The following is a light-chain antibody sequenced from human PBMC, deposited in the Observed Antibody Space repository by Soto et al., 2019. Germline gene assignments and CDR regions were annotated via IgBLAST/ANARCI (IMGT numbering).Light chain of an antibody. CDR3: QQYNSYLVT. J-gene: IGKJ4*01. Sequence: DIQMNQSPATLCASVGDRVTITCRASQSISGWLAWYQQKPGKAPKLLMYDAYSLQSGVTSRFSGSGSGTEFTLTISSLQPDDFATYYCQQYNSYLVTVGGGTQVEIK. V-gene: IGKV1-5*01. CDR1: QSISGW. CDR2: DAY.